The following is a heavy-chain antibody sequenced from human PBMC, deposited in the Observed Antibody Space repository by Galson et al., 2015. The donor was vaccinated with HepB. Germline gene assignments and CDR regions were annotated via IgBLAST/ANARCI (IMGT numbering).Heavy chain of an antibody. CDR1: GYTFTGYY. Sequence: SVKVSCKASGYTFTGYYMHWVRQAPGQGLEWMGRINPNSGGTNYAQKFQGRVTMTRDTSISTAYMERSRLRSDDTAVYYCARSYYDILTGYYRGPPGGYWGQGTLVTVSS. V-gene: IGHV1-2*06. J-gene: IGHJ4*02. CDR3: ARSYYDILTGYYRGPPGGY. CDR2: INPNSGGT. D-gene: IGHD3-9*01.